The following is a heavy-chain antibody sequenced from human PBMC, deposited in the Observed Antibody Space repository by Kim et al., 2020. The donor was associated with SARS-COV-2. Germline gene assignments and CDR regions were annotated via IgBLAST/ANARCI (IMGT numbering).Heavy chain of an antibody. Sequence: GESLKISCKGSGYSFTSYWIGWVRQMPGKGLEWMGIIYPGDSDTRYSPSFQGQVTISADKSISTAYLQWSSLKASDTAMYYCARSGCSSTSCYQLGGRWFDPWGQGTLVTVSS. V-gene: IGHV5-51*01. D-gene: IGHD2-2*01. J-gene: IGHJ5*02. CDR2: IYPGDSDT. CDR1: GYSFTSYW. CDR3: ARSGCSSTSCYQLGGRWFDP.